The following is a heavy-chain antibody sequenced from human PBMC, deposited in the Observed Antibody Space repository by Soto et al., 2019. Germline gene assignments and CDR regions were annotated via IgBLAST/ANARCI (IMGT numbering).Heavy chain of an antibody. D-gene: IGHD6-25*01. CDR2: IYYSGST. V-gene: IGHV4-30-4*01. CDR3: ARDRVRLPRGYYYYGMDV. Sequence: SETLSLTCTVSGGSISSGDYYWSWIRQPPGKGLEWIGYIYYSGSTYYNPSLKSRVTISVDTSKNQFSLKLSSVTAADTAVYYCARDRVRLPRGYYYYGMDVWGQGTTVTVS. J-gene: IGHJ6*02. CDR1: GGSISSGDYY.